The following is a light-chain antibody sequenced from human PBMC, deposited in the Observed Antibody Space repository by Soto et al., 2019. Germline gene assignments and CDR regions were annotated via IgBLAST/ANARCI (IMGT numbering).Light chain of an antibody. CDR3: SSYTSSSTLYV. V-gene: IGLV2-14*01. J-gene: IGLJ1*01. CDR2: EVS. Sequence: QSALAQPASVSGSPGQSITISCTGTSSDVGDYNYVSWYQQHPGKAPKLMIYEVSNRPSGVSNRFSGSKSGNTASLTISGLQAEDEADYYCSSYTSSSTLYVFGPGTKLNVL. CDR1: SSDVGDYNY.